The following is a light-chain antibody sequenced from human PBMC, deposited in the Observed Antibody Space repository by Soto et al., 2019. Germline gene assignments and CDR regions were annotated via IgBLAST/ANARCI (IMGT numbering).Light chain of an antibody. Sequence: DIPMTQSPSTLSASVGDRVIITCRSSQSINNWLAWYQQKPGKAPKLLIYDASSLESGVPSRFSGSGSGTEFTLTISSLQPDDFATYYCQDYNTWTFGQGTKVDI. CDR2: DAS. CDR1: QSINNW. CDR3: QDYNTWT. J-gene: IGKJ1*01. V-gene: IGKV1-5*01.